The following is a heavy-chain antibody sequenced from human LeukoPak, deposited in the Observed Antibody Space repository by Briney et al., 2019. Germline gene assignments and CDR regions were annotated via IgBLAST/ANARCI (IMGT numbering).Heavy chain of an antibody. CDR2: ISASGGST. CDR3: VKDRGIGAYYQFEF. D-gene: IGHD1-26*01. CDR1: GFTFRSHD. V-gene: IGHV3-23*01. Sequence: PGGSLRLSCAASGFTFRSHDMSWVRQAPGKGLEWVSGISASGGSTFYADSVKGRFTISRDNSKNTLYLHMTGLRGEDTAFYYCVKDRGIGAYYQFEFWGQGTLVTVSS. J-gene: IGHJ4*02.